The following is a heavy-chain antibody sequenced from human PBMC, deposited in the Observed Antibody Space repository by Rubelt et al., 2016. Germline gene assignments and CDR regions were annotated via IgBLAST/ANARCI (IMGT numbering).Heavy chain of an antibody. CDR1: GGSISSYY. V-gene: IGHV4-59*08. Sequence: QVQLQESGPGLVKPSETLSLTCTVSGGSISSYYWSWIRQPPGKGLEWIGYIYYSGSTNYNPSLKSRVTISVETSKNQCSLKRSSVTAADTAVYYCERLGWNDGRADYWGQGTLVTVSS. CDR2: IYYSGST. D-gene: IGHD1-1*01. CDR3: ERLGWNDGRADY. J-gene: IGHJ4*02.